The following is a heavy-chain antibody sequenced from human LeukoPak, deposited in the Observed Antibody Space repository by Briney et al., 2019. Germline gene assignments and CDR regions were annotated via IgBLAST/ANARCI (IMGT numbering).Heavy chain of an antibody. CDR2: IIPILGIA. CDR1: GGTFSSYA. Sequence: SVKVSCKASGGTFSSYAISWVRQAPGQGLEWMGRIIPILGIANYAQKFQGRVTITADKSTSTAYMELSSRRSEDTAVYYCARGLPGDYDFWSGPEGYWGQGTLVTVSS. CDR3: ARGLPGDYDFWSGPEGY. V-gene: IGHV1-69*04. J-gene: IGHJ4*02. D-gene: IGHD3-3*01.